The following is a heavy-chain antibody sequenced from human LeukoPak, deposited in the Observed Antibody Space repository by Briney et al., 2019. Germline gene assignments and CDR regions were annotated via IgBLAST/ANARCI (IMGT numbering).Heavy chain of an antibody. D-gene: IGHD1-26*01. CDR3: AKDRSWAATTTRLYSFDY. J-gene: IGHJ4*02. CDR1: GFTFSSFN. CDR2: ISGSGGST. Sequence: GGSLRLSCAASGFTFSSFNMNWVRQAPGKGLEWVSGISGSGGSTYYADSVKGRFTISRDNSKNTLYLQMSSLRAEDTAVYYCAKDRSWAATTTRLYSFDYWGQGTLVTVSS. V-gene: IGHV3-23*01.